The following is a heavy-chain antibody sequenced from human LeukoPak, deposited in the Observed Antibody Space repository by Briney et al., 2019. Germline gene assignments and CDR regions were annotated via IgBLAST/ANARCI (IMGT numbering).Heavy chain of an antibody. Sequence: SETLSPTCTVSGGSISGYYWTWIRQPPGKGLDWIGFIYYRGSTNYNPSLKSRVTISLDTSRNQFSLKLSSVTAADTAVYYCARASHGSNSEFDYWGQGTLVTVSS. CDR3: ARASHGSNSEFDY. CDR2: IYYRGST. J-gene: IGHJ4*02. D-gene: IGHD4-23*01. CDR1: GGSISGYY. V-gene: IGHV4-59*01.